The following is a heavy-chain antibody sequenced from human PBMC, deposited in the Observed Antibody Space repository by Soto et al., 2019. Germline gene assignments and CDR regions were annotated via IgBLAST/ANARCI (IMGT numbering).Heavy chain of an antibody. D-gene: IGHD3-9*01. CDR2: VSDDGGTT. Sequence: EAQLVESGGGLVQPGESLRLSCAASGFTFSNYAMSWVRQAPGKGLEWVSVVSDDGGTTFYADSVRARFTISRDNSKNTVDLQMNSLRAEDTAVYYCAKADTGHFRPFEYCGQGTLVTVSS. V-gene: IGHV3-23*04. J-gene: IGHJ4*02. CDR1: GFTFSNYA. CDR3: AKADTGHFRPFEY.